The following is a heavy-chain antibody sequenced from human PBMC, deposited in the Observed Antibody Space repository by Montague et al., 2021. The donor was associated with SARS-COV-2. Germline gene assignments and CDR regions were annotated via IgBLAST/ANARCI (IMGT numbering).Heavy chain of an antibody. Sequence: SETLSLTCTVSGGSISSGSYYWSWIRQPAGKGLEWIGSIYYSGSTNYNPSLRSRVTLSVDTSKNQFSLRLSSVTAADTAVYYCARPLTMITFGEVNAHWFDPWGQGTLVTVSS. CDR1: GGSISSGSYY. J-gene: IGHJ5*02. CDR3: ARPLTMITFGEVNAHWFDP. D-gene: IGHD3-16*01. V-gene: IGHV4-61*10. CDR2: IYYSGST.